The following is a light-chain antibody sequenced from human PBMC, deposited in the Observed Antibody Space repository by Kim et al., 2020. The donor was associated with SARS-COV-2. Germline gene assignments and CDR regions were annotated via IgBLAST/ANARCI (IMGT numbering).Light chain of an antibody. CDR1: QDINNY. Sequence: DIQMTQSPSSLSASVGDRVTITCQASQDINNYLNWYQQKPGKAPKLLIHAASKLEAGVPSRLSGGRSGTDFTFIISSLQPEDIGTYYCQQSEDVPYTFGQGTKLEI. CDR2: AAS. CDR3: QQSEDVPYT. J-gene: IGKJ2*01. V-gene: IGKV1-33*01.